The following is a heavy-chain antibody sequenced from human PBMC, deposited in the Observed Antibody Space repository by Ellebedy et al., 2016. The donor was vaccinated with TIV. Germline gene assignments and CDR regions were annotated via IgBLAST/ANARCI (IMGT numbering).Heavy chain of an antibody. CDR3: ARGRYYSQDAFDI. J-gene: IGHJ3*02. Sequence: SETLSLXXTVSGGSISSGGYYWSWIRQHPGRGLEWIGHIYYSGSTYYSPSLRGRVTMSLATSKNQFSLKLTSVTAADTAIYYCARGRYYSQDAFDIWGQGTMVTVSS. CDR1: GGSISSGGYY. CDR2: IYYSGST. V-gene: IGHV4-31*03. D-gene: IGHD3-10*01.